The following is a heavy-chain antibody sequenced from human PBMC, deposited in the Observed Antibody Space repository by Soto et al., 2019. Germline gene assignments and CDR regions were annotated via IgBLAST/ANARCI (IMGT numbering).Heavy chain of an antibody. CDR2: ISSSGYI. CDR3: ARDCSGGSCYPGMDV. Sequence: LRLSCAASGFSFNSNTINWVRRAPGKRLEWLSSISSSGYIFSTDPVRGRFTISRDNAKNSVYLQINSLRAEDTAVYFCARDCSGGSCYPGMDVWGQGTTVTVSS. J-gene: IGHJ6*02. D-gene: IGHD2-15*01. CDR1: GFSFNSNT. V-gene: IGHV3-21*01.